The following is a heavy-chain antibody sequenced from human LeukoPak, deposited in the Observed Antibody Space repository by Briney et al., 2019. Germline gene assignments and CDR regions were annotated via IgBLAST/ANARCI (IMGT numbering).Heavy chain of an antibody. J-gene: IGHJ3*02. D-gene: IGHD4-23*01. Sequence: GKSLRLSCAASGFTFSSYSMNWVRQAPGKGLEWVSSISSSSSYIYYADSVKGRFTISRDNAKNSLYLQMNSLRAEDTAVYYCARDLNVTPNAFDIWGQGTMVTVSS. CDR1: GFTFSSYS. CDR3: ARDLNVTPNAFDI. CDR2: ISSSSSYI. V-gene: IGHV3-21*01.